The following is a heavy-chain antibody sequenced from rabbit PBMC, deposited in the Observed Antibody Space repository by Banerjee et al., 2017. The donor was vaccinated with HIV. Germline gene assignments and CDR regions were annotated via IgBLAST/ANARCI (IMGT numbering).Heavy chain of an antibody. CDR2: IYAGSSGNT. Sequence: QEQLEESGGDLVKPGASLTLTCTASGSTISSNYYMSWVRQAPGKGLEWIGCIYAGSSGNTYYASWAKGRFTISKTSSTTVTLQMTSLTAADTATYFCARDWYDDYGDWRLWGPGTLVTVS. CDR3: ARDWYDDYGDWRL. D-gene: IGHD2-1*01. J-gene: IGHJ4*01. CDR1: GSTISSNYY. V-gene: IGHV1S45*01.